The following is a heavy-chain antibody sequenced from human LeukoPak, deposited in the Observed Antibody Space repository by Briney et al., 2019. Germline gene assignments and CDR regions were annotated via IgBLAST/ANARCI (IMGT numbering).Heavy chain of an antibody. V-gene: IGHV5-51*01. Sequence: GESLKISCKGSGYSFTSYWIGWVRQMPGKGLEWMGIIYPGDSDTRYSPSSQSQVTISAYKSISTAYLQWSSLKASDTAMYYCARHLGDPEWLLFLLPNWFDPWGQGTLVTVSS. CDR3: ARHLGDPEWLLFLLPNWFDP. D-gene: IGHD3-3*01. CDR1: GYSFTSYW. J-gene: IGHJ5*02. CDR2: IYPGDSDT.